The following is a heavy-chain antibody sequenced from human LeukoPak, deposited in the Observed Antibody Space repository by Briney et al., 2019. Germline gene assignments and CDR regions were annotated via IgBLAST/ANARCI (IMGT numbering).Heavy chain of an antibody. D-gene: IGHD3-22*01. CDR1: GGSISSYY. CDR3: AGYAGAYYYDSSGLFDY. Sequence: PSETLSLTYTVSGGSISSYYWSWIRQPPGKGLEWIGYIYYSGSTNYNPSLKSRVTISVDTSKNQFSLKLSSVTAADTAVYYCAGYAGAYYYDSSGLFDYWGQGTLVTVSS. J-gene: IGHJ4*02. CDR2: IYYSGST. V-gene: IGHV4-59*01.